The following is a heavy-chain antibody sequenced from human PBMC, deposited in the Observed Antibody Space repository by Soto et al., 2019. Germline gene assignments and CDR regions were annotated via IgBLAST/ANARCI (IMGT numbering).Heavy chain of an antibody. Sequence: GGSLRLSCAASGFTFRSYWMSWVRQAPGKGLEWVANINKDGSEKYYVDSVKGRFTISRDNAKNSLYLQMNSLRVEDTAVYYCARSLKKDVWGKGTTVTVSS. J-gene: IGHJ6*04. V-gene: IGHV3-7*01. CDR1: GFTFRSYW. CDR3: ARSLKKDV. CDR2: INKDGSEK.